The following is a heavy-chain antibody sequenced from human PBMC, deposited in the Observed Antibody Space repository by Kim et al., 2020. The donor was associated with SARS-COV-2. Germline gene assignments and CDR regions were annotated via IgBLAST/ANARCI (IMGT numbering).Heavy chain of an antibody. Sequence: YNSSLTSRVTMSIDTSKNQFSLNLSSVTAADTAVYYCAREDGSGSYSSFDYWGQGALVTVSS. CDR3: AREDGSGSYSSFDY. J-gene: IGHJ4*02. V-gene: IGHV4-31*02. D-gene: IGHD3-10*01.